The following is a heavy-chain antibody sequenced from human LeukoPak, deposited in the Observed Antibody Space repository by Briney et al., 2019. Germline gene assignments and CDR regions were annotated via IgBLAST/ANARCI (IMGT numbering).Heavy chain of an antibody. CDR3: AKAQVTTPDNYYYMDV. V-gene: IGHV3-30*02. J-gene: IGHJ6*03. CDR1: GFTFSSCG. Sequence: GSLRLSCAASGFTFSSCGMHWVRQAPGKGLEWVAFIRYDGSNKYYADSVKGRFTISRDNSKNTLYLQMNSLRAEDTAVYYCAKAQVTTPDNYYYMDVWGKGTTVTVSS. D-gene: IGHD4-11*01. CDR2: IRYDGSNK.